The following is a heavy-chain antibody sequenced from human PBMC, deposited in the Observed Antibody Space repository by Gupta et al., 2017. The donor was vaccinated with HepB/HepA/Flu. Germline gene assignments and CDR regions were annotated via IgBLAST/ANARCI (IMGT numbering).Heavy chain of an antibody. CDR3: ASIAAAGHFSAFDI. CDR1: GFTFSSYA. CDR2: ISYDGSNK. J-gene: IGHJ3*02. V-gene: IGHV3-30-3*01. Sequence: QVQLVESGGGVVQPGRSLRLSCAASGFTFSSYAMHWVRQAPGKGLEWVAVISYDGSNKYYADSVKGRFTISRDNSKNTLYLQMNSLRAEDTAVYYCASIAAAGHFSAFDIWGQGTMVTVSS. D-gene: IGHD6-13*01.